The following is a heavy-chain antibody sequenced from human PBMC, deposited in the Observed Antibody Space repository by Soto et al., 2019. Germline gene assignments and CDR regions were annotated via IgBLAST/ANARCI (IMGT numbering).Heavy chain of an antibody. Sequence: GSLRLSCAASGFTFSSYGMHWVRQAPGKGLEWVAVISYDGSNKYYADSVKGRFTISRDNSKNTLYLQMNSLRAEDTAVYYCAKDLGPYYDILTGLGFDPWGQGTLVTVSS. J-gene: IGHJ5*02. V-gene: IGHV3-30*18. CDR1: GFTFSSYG. CDR3: AKDLGPYYDILTGLGFDP. D-gene: IGHD3-9*01. CDR2: ISYDGSNK.